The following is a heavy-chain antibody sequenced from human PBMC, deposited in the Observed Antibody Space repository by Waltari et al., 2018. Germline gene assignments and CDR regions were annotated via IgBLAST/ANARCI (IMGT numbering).Heavy chain of an antibody. V-gene: IGHV3-49*04. CDR2: IRSKAYGGTT. CDR3: TRDDRDWWYPGY. J-gene: IGHJ4*02. Sequence: EVQLVESGGGLVQPGRSLRLSCTASGFTFGDYAMSWVRQAPGKGLEWVGFIRSKAYGGTTEYAASVKGRFTISRDDSKSIAYLQMNSLKTEDTAVYYCTRDDRDWWYPGYWGQGTLVTVSS. CDR1: GFTFGDYA. D-gene: IGHD2-8*02.